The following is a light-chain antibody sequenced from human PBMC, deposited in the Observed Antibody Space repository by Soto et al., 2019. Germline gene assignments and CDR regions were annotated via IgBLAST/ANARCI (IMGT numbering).Light chain of an antibody. CDR3: QQSYSTPLT. V-gene: IGKV1-39*01. J-gene: IGKJ4*01. CDR1: XSISSY. Sequence: DIQMTQSPSSLSASVGDRVTITCRASXSISSYLNWYQQKPGKAPKLLIYAASSLQSGVPSRFSGSGSGTDFTLTISSLQPEDFATYYCQQSYSTPLTFGGGTKVEIK. CDR2: AAS.